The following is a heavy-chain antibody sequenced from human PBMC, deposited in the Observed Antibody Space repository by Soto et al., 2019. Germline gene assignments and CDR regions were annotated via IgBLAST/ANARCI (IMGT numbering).Heavy chain of an antibody. CDR2: IYYSGST. CDR1: GGSISSTSYY. V-gene: IGHV4-39*01. D-gene: IGHD4-17*01. J-gene: IGHJ4*02. CDR3: ARLYDSVLRFPFY. Sequence: KPSETLSLTCTVSGGSISSTSYYWGWIRQPPGKGLEWIESIYYSGSTYYNPYLKSRVTISVDTSKNRLSLNLSSVIAADTAVYYCARLYDSVLRFPFYWGQGTLVTVSS.